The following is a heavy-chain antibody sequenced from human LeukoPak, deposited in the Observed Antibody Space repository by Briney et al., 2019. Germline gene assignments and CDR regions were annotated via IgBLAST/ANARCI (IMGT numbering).Heavy chain of an antibody. J-gene: IGHJ3*02. V-gene: IGHV3-20*04. CDR2: INWNGGST. Sequence: GGSLRLSCAASGFTFDDYGMSWVRQAPGKGLEWVSGINWNGGSTGYADSVKGRFTISRDNSKNTLYLQMNSLRAEDTAVYYCAKSRSTVTGRLDAFDIWGQGTMVTVSS. CDR3: AKSRSTVTGRLDAFDI. CDR1: GFTFDDYG. D-gene: IGHD4-17*01.